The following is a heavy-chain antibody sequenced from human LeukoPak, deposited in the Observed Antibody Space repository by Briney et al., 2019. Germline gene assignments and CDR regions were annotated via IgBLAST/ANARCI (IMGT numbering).Heavy chain of an antibody. CDR1: GFTFDDYA. CDR3: ASARGSY. D-gene: IGHD3-10*01. CDR2: ISWNSGSI. Sequence: PGRSLRLSCAASGFTFDDYAMHWVRQAPGKGLEWVSGISWNSGSIGYADSVKGRFTISRDNAKNSLYLQMNSLRAEDTALYYCASARGSYWGQGTLVTVSS. J-gene: IGHJ4*02. V-gene: IGHV3-9*01.